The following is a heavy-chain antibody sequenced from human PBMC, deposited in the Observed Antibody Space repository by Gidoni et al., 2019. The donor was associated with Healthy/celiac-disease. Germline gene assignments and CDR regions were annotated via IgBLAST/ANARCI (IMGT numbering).Heavy chain of an antibody. CDR3: ARVNFGSSGRRDGTYGMDV. D-gene: IGHD6-19*01. Sequence: QVQLVESGGGVVQPGRSLRLSCAASGFTFSSYGMHWVRQAPGKGLEWVAVIWYDGSNKYYADSVKGRFTISRDNSKNTLYLQMNSLRAEDTAVYYCARVNFGSSGRRDGTYGMDVWGQGTTVTVSS. V-gene: IGHV3-33*01. CDR2: IWYDGSNK. CDR1: GFTFSSYG. J-gene: IGHJ6*02.